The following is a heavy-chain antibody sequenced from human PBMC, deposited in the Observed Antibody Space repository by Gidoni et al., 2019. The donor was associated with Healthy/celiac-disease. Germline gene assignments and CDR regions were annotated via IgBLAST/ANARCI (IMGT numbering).Heavy chain of an antibody. V-gene: IGHV3-30-3*01. J-gene: IGHJ4*02. CDR2: ISYDGSNK. CDR1: GFTLSLYA. Sequence: QVQLVESGGGVVQPGRSLRLSCAASGFTLSLYAIPWVRQAPGKGLEWVAVISYDGSNKYYADSVKGRFTISRDNSKNTLYLQMNSLRAEDTAVYYCARDEKYYDFWSGYYTEEYYFDYWGQGTLVTVSS. CDR3: ARDEKYYDFWSGYYTEEYYFDY. D-gene: IGHD3-3*01.